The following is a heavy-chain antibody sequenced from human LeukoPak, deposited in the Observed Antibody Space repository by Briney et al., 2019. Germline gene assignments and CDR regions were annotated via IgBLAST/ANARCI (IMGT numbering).Heavy chain of an antibody. CDR1: GYTFTSYY. V-gene: IGHV1-46*01. CDR2: INPSGGST. CDR3: AREGHLTIFGAGRGYYFDY. J-gene: IGHJ4*02. Sequence: GASVKVSCKASGYTFTSYYMHWVRQAPGQGLEWMGIINPSGGSTSYAQKFQGRVTMTRDTSTSTVYMELSSLRSEDTAVYYRAREGHLTIFGAGRGYYFDYWGQGTLVTVSS. D-gene: IGHD3-3*01.